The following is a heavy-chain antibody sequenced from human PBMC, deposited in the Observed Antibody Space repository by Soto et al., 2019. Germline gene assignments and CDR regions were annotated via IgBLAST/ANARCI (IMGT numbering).Heavy chain of an antibody. CDR2: IKQDGSEK. CDR1: GFTFSSYW. V-gene: IGHV3-7*01. J-gene: IGHJ4*02. Sequence: PGGSLRLSWAASGFTFSSYWMSWVRQAPGKGLEWVANIKQDGSEKYYVDSVKGRFTISRDNAKNSLYLQMNSLRAEDTAVYYCASTEGQQLGQNFDYWGQGTLVTVSS. CDR3: ASTEGQQLGQNFDY. D-gene: IGHD6-13*01.